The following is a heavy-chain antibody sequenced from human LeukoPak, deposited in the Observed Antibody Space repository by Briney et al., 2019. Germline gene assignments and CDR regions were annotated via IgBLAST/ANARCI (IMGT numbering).Heavy chain of an antibody. Sequence: SAKVSCKASGYTFTSYGISWVRQAPGQGLEWMGGIIPIFGTANYAQKFQGRVTITADESTSTAYMELSSLRSEDTAVYYCATGLWFGKYLDVWGKGTTVTISS. CDR1: GYTFTSYG. CDR3: ATGLWFGKYLDV. CDR2: IIPIFGTA. J-gene: IGHJ6*04. D-gene: IGHD3-10*01. V-gene: IGHV1-69*13.